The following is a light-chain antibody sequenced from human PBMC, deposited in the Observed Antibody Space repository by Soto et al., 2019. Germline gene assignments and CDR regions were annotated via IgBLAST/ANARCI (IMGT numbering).Light chain of an antibody. Sequence: QSALTQPPSVSGSPGQSVTISCTGTSSDVGSYNRVSWYQQPLGTAPKLMIYEVSNRPSGVPDRFSGSKSGNTASLTISGLQAEDEADYYCSSYTSSSTLVVFGGGTKLTVL. J-gene: IGLJ2*01. V-gene: IGLV2-18*02. CDR3: SSYTSSSTLVV. CDR2: EVS. CDR1: SSDVGSYNR.